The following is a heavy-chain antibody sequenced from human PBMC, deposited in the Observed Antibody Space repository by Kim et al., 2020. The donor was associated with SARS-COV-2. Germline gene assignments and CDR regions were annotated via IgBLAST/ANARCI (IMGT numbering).Heavy chain of an antibody. J-gene: IGHJ4*02. D-gene: IGHD3-22*01. CDR2: IYSGGST. V-gene: IGHV3-66*01. CDR1: GFTVSSNY. Sequence: GGSLRLSCAASGFTVSSNYMSWVRQAPGKGLEWVSVIYSGGSTYYADSVKGRFTISRDNSKNTLYLQMNSLRAEDTAVYYCARGYYYDSSGYYDVGYWGQGTLVTVSS. CDR3: ARGYYYDSSGYYDVGY.